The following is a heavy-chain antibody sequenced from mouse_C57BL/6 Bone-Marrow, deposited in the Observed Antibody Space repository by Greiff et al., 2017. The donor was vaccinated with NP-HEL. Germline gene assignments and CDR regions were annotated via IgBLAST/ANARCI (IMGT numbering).Heavy chain of an antibody. J-gene: IGHJ2*01. CDR3: ARLLLDY. V-gene: IGHV1-69*01. Sequence: QVQLQQPGAELVMPGASVKLSCKASGYTFTSYWMHWVKQRPGQGLEWIGEIDPSDSYTNYNQKFKGKSTLTVDKSSRTDYMQLSSLTSEDSAVYDCARLLLDYWGQGTTLTVSS. CDR2: IDPSDSYT. CDR1: GYTFTSYW.